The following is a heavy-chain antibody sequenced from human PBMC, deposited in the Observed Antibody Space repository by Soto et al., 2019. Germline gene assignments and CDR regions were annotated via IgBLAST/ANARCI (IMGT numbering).Heavy chain of an antibody. CDR3: ARDPSYYDFWSGYYPLGMDV. Sequence: SETLSLTCTVSGGSISSGGYYWSWIRQHPGKGLEWIGYIYYSGSTYYNPSLKSRVTISVDTSKNQFSLKLSSVTAADTAVYYCARDPSYYDFWSGYYPLGMDVWGQGTTVTVSS. D-gene: IGHD3-3*01. J-gene: IGHJ6*02. V-gene: IGHV4-31*03. CDR1: GGSISSGGYY. CDR2: IYYSGST.